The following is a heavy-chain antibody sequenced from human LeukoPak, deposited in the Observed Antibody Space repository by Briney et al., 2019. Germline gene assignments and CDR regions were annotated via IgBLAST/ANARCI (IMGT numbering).Heavy chain of an antibody. CDR3: ARSANYGDYGDY. Sequence: PGGSLRLSCAASGFTFSSYAMHWVRQAPGKGLEYVSAISSNGGSTYYANSVKGRFTISRDNSKNTLYLQMGSLRAEDMAVYYCARSANYGDYGDYWGQGTLVTVSS. V-gene: IGHV3-64*01. CDR1: GFTFSSYA. D-gene: IGHD4-17*01. J-gene: IGHJ4*02. CDR2: ISSNGGST.